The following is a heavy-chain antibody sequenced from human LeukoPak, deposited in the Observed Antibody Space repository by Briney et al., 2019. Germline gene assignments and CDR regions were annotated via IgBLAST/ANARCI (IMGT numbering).Heavy chain of an antibody. V-gene: IGHV4-4*07. CDR1: GGSISSYY. D-gene: IGHD6-13*01. Sequence: PSETLSLTCTVSGGSISSYYWSWIRQPPGKGLEWIGRIYTSGSTNYNPSLKSRVTMSVDTSKNQFSLKLSSVTAADTAVYYCARGPYIAAATFDYWGQGTLVTVSS. CDR2: IYTSGST. J-gene: IGHJ4*02. CDR3: ARGPYIAAATFDY.